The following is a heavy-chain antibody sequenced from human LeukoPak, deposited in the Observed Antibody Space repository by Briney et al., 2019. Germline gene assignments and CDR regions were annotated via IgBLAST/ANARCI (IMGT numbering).Heavy chain of an antibody. CDR3: ARDLSVTTPSDAFDI. CDR1: GGSISSGSYY. CDR2: IYYSGST. D-gene: IGHD4-17*01. Sequence: SETLSLTCTVSGGSISSGSYYWGWIRQPPGKGLEWIGSIYYSGSTYYNPSLKSRVTISVDTSKNQFSLKLSSVTAADTAVYYCARDLSVTTPSDAFDIWGQGTMVTVSS. J-gene: IGHJ3*02. V-gene: IGHV4-39*07.